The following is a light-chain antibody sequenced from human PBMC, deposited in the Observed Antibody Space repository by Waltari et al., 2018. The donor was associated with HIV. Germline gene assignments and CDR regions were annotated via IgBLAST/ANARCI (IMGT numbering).Light chain of an antibody. Sequence: QSVLTQPPSVSGAPGQRVTISCTGSSSNIGAGYDVHWYQQLPGTAPKLLIFGNSKRPSGVPDRFSGSRSGTSAALAITGLQAEDEADYYCQSYDSSLSRLVFGGGTKLTVL. CDR2: GNS. J-gene: IGLJ2*01. CDR3: QSYDSSLSRLV. V-gene: IGLV1-40*01. CDR1: SSNIGAGYD.